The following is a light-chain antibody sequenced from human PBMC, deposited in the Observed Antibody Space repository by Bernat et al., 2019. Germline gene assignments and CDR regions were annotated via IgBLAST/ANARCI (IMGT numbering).Light chain of an antibody. CDR1: QDISNY. V-gene: IGKV1-33*01. J-gene: IGKJ5*01. Sequence: DIQMTQSPSSLSASVGDRVTITCQASQDISNYLNWYQQRPGKAPTLLIYDASNLKTGVPSRFSGSGSGTDFSFTISSLQPEDIATYFCQQYDDLPITFGQGTRLGIK. CDR2: DAS. CDR3: QQYDDLPIT.